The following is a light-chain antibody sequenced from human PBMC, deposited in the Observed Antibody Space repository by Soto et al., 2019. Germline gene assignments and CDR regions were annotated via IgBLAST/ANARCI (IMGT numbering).Light chain of an antibody. Sequence: ILMLKSPATVSVSPGARSTLSCRASQNIYYNVAWYPHRPGQAPRLLIYRASTRAPGVPARFSGSGSGTEFTLAISSLQPEDFTVYSCLQYHNLWAVGKGTKVDIK. CDR1: QNIYYN. V-gene: IGKV3-15*01. CDR3: LQYHNLWA. CDR2: RAS. J-gene: IGKJ1*01.